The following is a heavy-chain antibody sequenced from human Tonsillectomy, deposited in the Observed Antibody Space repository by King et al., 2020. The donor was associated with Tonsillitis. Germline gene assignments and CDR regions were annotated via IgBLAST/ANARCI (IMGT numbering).Heavy chain of an antibody. V-gene: IGHV3-21*01. J-gene: IGHJ4*02. CDR1: GFIFSSYS. Sequence: VQLVESGGGLVKPGGSLRLSCAASGFIFSSYSMNWVRQAPGKGLEWVSSISSSGVYIYHADSVKGRFTISRDNAKNSLYLQMNSLRAEDTAVYYCSRRADSGYEDYWGQGTLVTVSS. CDR3: SRRADSGYEDY. CDR2: ISSSGVYI. D-gene: IGHD5-12*01.